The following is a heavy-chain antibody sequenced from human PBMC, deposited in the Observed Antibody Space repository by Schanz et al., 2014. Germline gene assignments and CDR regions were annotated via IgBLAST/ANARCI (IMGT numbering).Heavy chain of an antibody. Sequence: QVQLVQSGAEVKKPGSPVKVSCKSSGGTFSSYAISWVRQAPGQGLEWMGRIIPILGLAKYEQKFQDKVTITADTSTTTAYMELSGLRSEDTAVYYCASSGAGYSSSWDFDYWGQGTLVTVSS. J-gene: IGHJ4*02. CDR1: GGTFSSYA. V-gene: IGHV1-69*02. CDR2: IIPILGLA. CDR3: ASSGAGYSSSWDFDY. D-gene: IGHD6-13*01.